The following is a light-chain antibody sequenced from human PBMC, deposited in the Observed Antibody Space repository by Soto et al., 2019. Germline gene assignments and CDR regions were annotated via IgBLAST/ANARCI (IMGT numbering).Light chain of an antibody. V-gene: IGKV1-39*01. CDR2: SSS. Sequence: DIQMTQSPSALSASAGDTVTITCRASQNIADYMRWDQQKPGKAPKLLMYSSSILHDGVSSRFSGDGSGTAFTLTITGLQPEDFATYYCLQTFTTHITVGGVTTVEVK. CDR1: QNIADY. CDR3: LQTFTTHIT. J-gene: IGKJ4*01.